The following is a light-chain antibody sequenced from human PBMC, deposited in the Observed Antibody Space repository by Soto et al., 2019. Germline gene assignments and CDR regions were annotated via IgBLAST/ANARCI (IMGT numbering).Light chain of an antibody. CDR1: ESIANY. CDR2: AAS. V-gene: IGKV1-39*01. CDR3: QQSYISPYT. J-gene: IGKJ2*01. Sequence: DIQMTQSPSSLSVSVGDRVTITCRASESIANYLNWYQQKPGKAPNLLIYAASDLQSGVPSRFSGSGSGTGFTATIITLQTEVFATYVCQQSYISPYTFGQGTKLDI.